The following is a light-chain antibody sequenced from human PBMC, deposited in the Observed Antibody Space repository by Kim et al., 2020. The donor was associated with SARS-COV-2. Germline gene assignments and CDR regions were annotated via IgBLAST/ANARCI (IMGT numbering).Light chain of an antibody. CDR1: SSSNGDNT. V-gene: IGLV1-44*01. CDR2: SNN. J-gene: IGLJ2*01. CDR3: EAWDDSLNGVV. Sequence: GQRVTISCSGSSSSNGDNTVSWDQQLPGTAPKHHIYSNNQRPSGVPDRFAGSKSGTSASLAISGLQSEDEADYYCEAWDDSLNGVVFGGGTQLTDL.